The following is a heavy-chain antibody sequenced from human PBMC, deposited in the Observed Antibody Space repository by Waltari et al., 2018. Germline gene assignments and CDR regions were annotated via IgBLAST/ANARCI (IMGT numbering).Heavy chain of an antibody. V-gene: IGHV3-21*01. D-gene: IGHD6-13*01. Sequence: EVQLVESGGGLVKPGGSLRLSCAASGFTFSSYSMNWVRQAPGKGLEWVSSISSSSSYIYYADSVKGRFTSSRDNAKNSLYLQMNSLRAEDTAVYYCARGRQQLDGYWGQGTLVTVSS. CDR3: ARGRQQLDGY. CDR2: ISSSSSYI. CDR1: GFTFSSYS. J-gene: IGHJ4*02.